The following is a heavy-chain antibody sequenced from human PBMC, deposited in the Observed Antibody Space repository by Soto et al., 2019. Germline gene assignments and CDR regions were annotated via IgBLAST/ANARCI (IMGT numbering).Heavy chain of an antibody. CDR1: GGSMSSYY. Sequence: PSETLSLTSTVSGGSMSSYYWSWIRQTAGKGLEWIGRIYTSGSTNYNPSLKSRVTMSVDTSKNQFSLKLSSVTAADTAVYYCARQRSGYYHRLFDYWGQGTLVTVSS. CDR2: IYTSGST. V-gene: IGHV4-4*07. D-gene: IGHD3-22*01. CDR3: ARQRSGYYHRLFDY. J-gene: IGHJ4*02.